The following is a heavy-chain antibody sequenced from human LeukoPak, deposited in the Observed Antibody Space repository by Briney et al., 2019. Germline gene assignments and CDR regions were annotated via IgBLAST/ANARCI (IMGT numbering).Heavy chain of an antibody. CDR1: GFIFSNYA. Sequence: GGSLRLSCAASGFIFSNYAMTWVRQAPGKGLEYISSITGSGGSAYYADSVKGRFTLSRDNSRDTLYLHLNSLRAEDTALYYCAKGGLGQASGLDVWGQGTTVIVSS. D-gene: IGHD3-10*01. CDR2: ITGSGGSA. V-gene: IGHV3-23*01. CDR3: AKGGLGQASGLDV. J-gene: IGHJ6*02.